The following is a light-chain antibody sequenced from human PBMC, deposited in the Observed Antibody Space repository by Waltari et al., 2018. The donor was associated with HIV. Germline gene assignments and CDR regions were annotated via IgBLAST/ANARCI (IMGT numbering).Light chain of an antibody. J-gene: IGLJ2*01. Sequence: QSVLTQPPSVSSIPGQKITISCSGGTSNIGDNYVSWYQQLPTTAPNPFRDEINKRPSVFPDRFAGSKSGTVATLVITGLQPGDEADYYCATWDHALTTGTVVFGGGTRLTVL. CDR1: TSNIGDNY. CDR3: ATWDHALTTGTVV. CDR2: EIN. V-gene: IGLV1-51*02.